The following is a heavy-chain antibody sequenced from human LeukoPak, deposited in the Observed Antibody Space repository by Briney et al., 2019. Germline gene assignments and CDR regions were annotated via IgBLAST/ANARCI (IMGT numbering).Heavy chain of an antibody. D-gene: IGHD3-3*01. Sequence: GGSLRLSCAASGFTFSSYEMNWVRQAPGKGLEWVSYISSSGSTIYYADSVKGRFTISRDNANNSLYLQMNSLRAEDTAVYYCARAGTYYDFWSGYRDYYMDVWGKGTTVTVSS. CDR2: ISSSGSTI. V-gene: IGHV3-48*03. CDR1: GFTFSSYE. CDR3: ARAGTYYDFWSGYRDYYMDV. J-gene: IGHJ6*03.